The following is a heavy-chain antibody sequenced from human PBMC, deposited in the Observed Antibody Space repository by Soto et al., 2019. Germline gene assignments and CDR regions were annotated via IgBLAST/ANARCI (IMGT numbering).Heavy chain of an antibody. CDR1: GGSISSSSYY. Sequence: QLQLQESGPGLVKPSETLSLTCTVSGGSISSSSYYWGWIRQPPGKGLEWIGSIYYSGSTYYNPSLTGRVTISVDTSKNQFSLKLRSVTAADTAVYYCARQGVRGVIRFDYWGQGTLVTVSS. CDR3: ARQGVRGVIRFDY. V-gene: IGHV4-39*01. CDR2: IYYSGST. J-gene: IGHJ4*02. D-gene: IGHD3-10*01.